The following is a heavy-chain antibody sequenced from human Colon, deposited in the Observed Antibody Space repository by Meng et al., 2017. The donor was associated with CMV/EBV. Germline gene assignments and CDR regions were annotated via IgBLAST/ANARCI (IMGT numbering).Heavy chain of an antibody. CDR3: ARDSVLPLSGGMDV. D-gene: IGHD3-10*01. CDR2: MYPGGSI. V-gene: IGHV3-66*02. J-gene: IGHJ6*02. CDR1: GFSVKSYY. Sequence: GGSLRLSCAASGFSVKSYYMSWVRQAPGKGLEWVAVMYPGGSIYYGDSVKGRFTISRDKTKNKLFLQMNSLRTEDTAVYYCARDSVLPLSGGMDVWGLGTTVTVSS.